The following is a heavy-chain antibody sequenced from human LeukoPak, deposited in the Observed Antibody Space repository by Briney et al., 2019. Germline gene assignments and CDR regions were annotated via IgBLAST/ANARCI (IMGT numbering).Heavy chain of an antibody. CDR3: ASSRALRYFDWALDY. CDR2: ISAYNGNT. V-gene: IGHV1-18*01. J-gene: IGHJ4*02. CDR1: GYTFTSYG. Sequence: ASVKVSCKASGYTFTSYGISWVRQAPGQGLEWMGWISAYNGNTNYAQKLQGRVTMTTDTSTSTAYMELSRLRSDDTAVYYCASSRALRYFDWALDYWGQGTLVTVSS. D-gene: IGHD3-9*01.